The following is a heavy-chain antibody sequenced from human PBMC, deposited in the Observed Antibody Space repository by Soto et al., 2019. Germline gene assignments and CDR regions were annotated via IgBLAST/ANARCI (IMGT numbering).Heavy chain of an antibody. D-gene: IGHD2-15*01. CDR1: GFIFSSFG. CDR3: VRDLMGSGGHFDY. V-gene: IGHV3-33*01. CDR2: IWYDGSNT. J-gene: IGHJ4*02. Sequence: GGSLRLSCAASGFIFSSFGMHWVRQAPGKGLEWVAHIWYDGSNTYYADSVKGRFTISRDNSRNTLYLQMNSLRAEDTAVYHCVRDLMGSGGHFDYWGQGTPVTVSS.